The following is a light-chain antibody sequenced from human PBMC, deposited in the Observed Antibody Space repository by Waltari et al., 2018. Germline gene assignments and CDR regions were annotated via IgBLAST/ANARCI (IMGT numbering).Light chain of an antibody. Sequence: IVLTQSPGTLSLSPGERATLSCRASQSVTSSFLAWYQQKPGQAPRLLISNTSNRAAGIPDRFSGSESGTDFTLTISRLEPEDFAVYYCQHYGNSPELTFGGGTKVEI. CDR2: NTS. J-gene: IGKJ4*01. CDR3: QHYGNSPELT. V-gene: IGKV3-20*01. CDR1: QSVTSSF.